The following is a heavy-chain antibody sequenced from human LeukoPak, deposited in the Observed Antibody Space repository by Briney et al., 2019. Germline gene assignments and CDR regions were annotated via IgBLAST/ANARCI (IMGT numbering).Heavy chain of an antibody. V-gene: IGHV3-21*01. CDR2: ISSSSSYI. J-gene: IGHJ3*02. D-gene: IGHD2-15*01. CDR1: GFTFSSYS. Sequence: PGRSLRLSCAASGFTFSSYSMNWVRQAPGKGLEWVSSISSSSSYIYYADSVKGRFTISRDNAKNSLYLQMNSLRAEDTAVYYCARENTVFNIVVVVAATRAFDIWGQGTMVTVSS. CDR3: ARENTVFNIVVVVAATRAFDI.